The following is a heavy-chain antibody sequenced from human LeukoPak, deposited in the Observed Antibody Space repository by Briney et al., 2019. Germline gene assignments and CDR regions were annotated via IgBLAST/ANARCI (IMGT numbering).Heavy chain of an antibody. D-gene: IGHD3-10*01. V-gene: IGHV4-31*03. CDR3: SRNADMYYYVDN. CDR2: IYYSGST. J-gene: IGHJ4*02. CDR1: SGSISISGYY. Sequence: PSETLSLTCTVSSGSISISGYYCSWIRQHPGKGLEWIGCIYYSGSTYYNPSLKSRVTISVDTSKNQFSLSLSSVTAADTAVYYCSRNADMYYYVDNWAQGTLVTVSS.